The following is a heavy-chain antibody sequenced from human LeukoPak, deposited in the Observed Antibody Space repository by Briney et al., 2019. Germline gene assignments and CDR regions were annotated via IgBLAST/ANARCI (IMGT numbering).Heavy chain of an antibody. CDR2: ITGSGGNT. D-gene: IGHD3-16*01. CDR3: TKDPNGDYVGAFDF. V-gene: IGHV3-23*01. Sequence: AGGSLRLSCAISGLTFSSYALTWVRQAPGKGLQWVSSITGSGGNTYYAASVKGRFTMSRDNSKNTLYLQMNSLRAEDTAVYYCTKDPNGDYVGAFDFWGQGTMVTVSS. J-gene: IGHJ3*01. CDR1: GLTFSSYA.